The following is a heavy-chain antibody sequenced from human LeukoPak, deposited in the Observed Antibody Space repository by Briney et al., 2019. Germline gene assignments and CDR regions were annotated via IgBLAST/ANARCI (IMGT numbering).Heavy chain of an antibody. Sequence: PGRSLRLSCAASGLTFSTYGMHCVRQAPGKGLEWVAVIWHDGSNKYYADSVKGRFTISRDNSKNTLYLQMSSLRAEDTAVYFCASGKYRHGDNWFDPWGQGTLVTVSS. CDR2: IWHDGSNK. D-gene: IGHD5-18*01. V-gene: IGHV3-33*01. J-gene: IGHJ5*02. CDR3: ASGKYRHGDNWFDP. CDR1: GLTFSTYG.